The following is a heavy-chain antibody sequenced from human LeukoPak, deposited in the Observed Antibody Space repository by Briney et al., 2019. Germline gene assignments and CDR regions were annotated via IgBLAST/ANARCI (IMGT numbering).Heavy chain of an antibody. CDR2: ISSSSSTI. D-gene: IGHD5-18*01. V-gene: IGHV3-48*02. Sequence: GGSLRLSCAASGFTFRSYRMNWVRQAPGKGLEWVSYISSSSSTIYYADSVKGRFPISRDNAKNSLYLKMNTLRDEDPAVYYCPRDRYSYGYYYYYGMDVWGQGTTVTVSS. CDR3: PRDRYSYGYYYYYGMDV. CDR1: GFTFRSYR. J-gene: IGHJ6*02.